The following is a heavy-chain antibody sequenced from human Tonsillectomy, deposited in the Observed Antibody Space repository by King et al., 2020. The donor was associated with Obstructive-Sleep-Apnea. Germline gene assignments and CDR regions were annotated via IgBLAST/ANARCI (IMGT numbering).Heavy chain of an antibody. D-gene: IGHD6-19*01. Sequence: QLQESGPGLVNPSETLSLICTVSGGSISSYYWSWIRQPPGKGLEWIGYIYYSGSTNYNPTLKSRVTLSIDTSKNQLSLKLSSVTAADTAVYYCARLAAVAGLLFDYWGQGTLVTVSS. J-gene: IGHJ4*02. CDR1: GGSISSYY. V-gene: IGHV4-59*08. CDR3: ARLAAVAGLLFDY. CDR2: IYYSGST.